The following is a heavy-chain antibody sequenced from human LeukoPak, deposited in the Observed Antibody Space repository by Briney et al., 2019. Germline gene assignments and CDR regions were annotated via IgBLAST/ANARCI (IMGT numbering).Heavy chain of an antibody. CDR2: INPNSGGT. J-gene: IGHJ4*02. V-gene: IGHV1-2*02. D-gene: IGHD2-8*01. Sequence: ASVKVSCKASGYTFTSYGISWVRQAPGQGLEWMGWINPNSGGTNYAQKFQGRVTMTRDTSISTAYMELSRLRSDDTAVYYCAEDGSNGVGNWGQGTLVTVSS. CDR3: AEDGSNGVGN. CDR1: GYTFTSYG.